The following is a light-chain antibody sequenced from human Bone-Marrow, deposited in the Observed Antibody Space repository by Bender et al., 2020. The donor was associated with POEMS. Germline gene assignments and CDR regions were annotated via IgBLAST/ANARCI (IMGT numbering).Light chain of an antibody. Sequence: QSALTQPRSVSGSPGQSVTISCTGTSSDIGAYNYVSWYQQHPGKAPKLMIYDVSKRPSGVPDRFSGSKSDNTASLTISGLQAEDEADYYCAVWDDSLNGWVFGGGTKLTVL. CDR1: SSDIGAYNY. V-gene: IGLV2-11*01. CDR2: DVS. J-gene: IGLJ3*02. CDR3: AVWDDSLNGWV.